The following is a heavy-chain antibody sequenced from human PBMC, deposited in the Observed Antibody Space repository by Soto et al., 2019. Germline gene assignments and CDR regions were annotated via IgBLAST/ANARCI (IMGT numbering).Heavy chain of an antibody. CDR2: IYYSGST. Sequence: TSETLSLTCTVSGGSISSGGYYWSWIRQHPGKGLEWIGYIYYSGSTYYNPSLKSRVTISVDTSKNQFSLKLSSVTAADTAVYYCARAPGSRVTRKYFQHWGQGTLVTVSS. V-gene: IGHV4-31*03. CDR1: GGSISSGGYY. D-gene: IGHD6-13*01. CDR3: ARAPGSRVTRKYFQH. J-gene: IGHJ1*01.